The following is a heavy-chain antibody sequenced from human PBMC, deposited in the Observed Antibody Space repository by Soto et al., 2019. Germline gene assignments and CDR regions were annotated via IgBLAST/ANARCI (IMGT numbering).Heavy chain of an antibody. V-gene: IGHV1-69*01. J-gene: IGHJ4*02. Sequence: SVKVACKASGCTLISYAIIWVRQAPGQGLEWMGGIIPIFGTANYAQKFQGRVTITADESTSTAYMELSSLRSEDTAVYYCASTPGTRTDYYFDYCGQRTLVTVSS. CDR2: IIPIFGTA. CDR1: GCTLISYA. D-gene: IGHD6-13*01. CDR3: ASTPGTRTDYYFDY.